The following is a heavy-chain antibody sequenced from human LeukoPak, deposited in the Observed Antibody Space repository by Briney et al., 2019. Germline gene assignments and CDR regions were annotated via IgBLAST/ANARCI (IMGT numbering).Heavy chain of an antibody. D-gene: IGHD2-15*01. V-gene: IGHV3-21*01. CDR1: GFTFSSYS. CDR3: AKAREDTRRDDAFDI. CDR2: ISTSSSYI. J-gene: IGHJ3*02. Sequence: GGSLRLSCAAYGFTFSSYSMNWVRQAPGKGLEWVSFISTSSSYIYYADSVKGRFTISRDNAKNSLYLEMNSLRAEDTAVYYCAKAREDTRRDDAFDIWGQGTMVTVSS.